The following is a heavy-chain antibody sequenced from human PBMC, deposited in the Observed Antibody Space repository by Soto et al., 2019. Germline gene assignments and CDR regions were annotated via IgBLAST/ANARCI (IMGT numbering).Heavy chain of an antibody. J-gene: IGHJ1*01. D-gene: IGHD2-15*01. CDR1: GGSISSYY. CDR3: ARHEARCSGGSCYPGGTFQH. V-gene: IGHV4-59*08. Sequence: SETLSLTCTVSGGSISSYYWSWIRHPPGKGLEWIGYIYYSGSTNYNPSLKSRVTISVDTSKNQFSLKLSSVTAADTAVYYCARHEARCSGGSCYPGGTFQHWGQGTLVTVSS. CDR2: IYYSGST.